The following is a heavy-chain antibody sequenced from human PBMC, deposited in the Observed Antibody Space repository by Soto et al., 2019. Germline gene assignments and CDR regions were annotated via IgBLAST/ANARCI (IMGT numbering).Heavy chain of an antibody. CDR3: ARGRLTNGYCDY. V-gene: IGHV3-21*01. D-gene: IGHD2-8*01. CDR1: GFTFSNYS. CDR2: ISSSSNYI. Sequence: GGSLRLSCAASGFTFSNYSMNWVRQAPGKGLEWVSSISSSSNYIYYADSVKGRFTISRGNAKNSLYLQMDSLRAEDTAVYYCARGRLTNGYCDYWGQGTLVTVSS. J-gene: IGHJ4*02.